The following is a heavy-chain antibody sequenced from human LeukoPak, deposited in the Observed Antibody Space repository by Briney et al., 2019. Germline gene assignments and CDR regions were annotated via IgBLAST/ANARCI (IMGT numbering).Heavy chain of an antibody. D-gene: IGHD5-12*01. CDR1: GYTFTSYG. J-gene: IGHJ6*03. Sequence: ASVKVSCKASGYTFTSYGISWVRQAPGQGLEWMGWISAYNGNTNYAQKLQGRVTMTTDTSTSTAYMELRSLRSDDTAVYYCARADSGYDSNYYYYYYMDVWGKGTTVTVSS. CDR3: ARADSGYDSNYYYYYYMDV. V-gene: IGHV1-18*01. CDR2: ISAYNGNT.